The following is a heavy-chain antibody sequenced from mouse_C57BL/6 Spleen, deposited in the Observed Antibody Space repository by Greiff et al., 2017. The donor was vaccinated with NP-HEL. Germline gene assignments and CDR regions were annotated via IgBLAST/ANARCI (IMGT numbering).Heavy chain of an antibody. J-gene: IGHJ2*01. CDR1: GYTFTSYW. Sequence: QVQLQQPGAELVKPGASVKMSCTASGYTFTSYWITWVKQRPGQGLEWIGALYPGSGSTNYNEKFKSKATLTVDTSSSTAYMQLSSLTSDDSAVYYCARMGKGYYFDYWGQGTTVTVSS. CDR3: ARMGKGYYFDY. V-gene: IGHV1-55*01. CDR2: LYPGSGST.